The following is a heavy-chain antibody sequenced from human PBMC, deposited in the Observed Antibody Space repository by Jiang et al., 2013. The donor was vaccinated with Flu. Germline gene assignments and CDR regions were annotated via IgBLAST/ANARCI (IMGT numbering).Heavy chain of an antibody. J-gene: IGHJ6*02. D-gene: IGHD4-17*01. CDR2: INAGNGNT. CDR1: GYTFTSYA. V-gene: IGHV1-3*01. Sequence: EVKKPGASVKVSCKASGYTFTSYAMHWVRQAPGQRLEWMGWINAGNGNTKYSQKFQGRVTITRDTSASTAYMELSSLRSEDTAVYYCARVGPGYGDPYYYYYYGMDVWGQGP. CDR3: ARVGPGYGDPYYYYYYGMDV.